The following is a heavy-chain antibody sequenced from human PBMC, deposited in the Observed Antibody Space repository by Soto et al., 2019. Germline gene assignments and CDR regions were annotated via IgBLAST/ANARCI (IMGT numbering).Heavy chain of an antibody. CDR1: GFSLSTSGVG. CDR2: IYWDDDK. J-gene: IGHJ5*02. D-gene: IGHD3-3*02. V-gene: IGHV2-5*02. CDR3: THTPTGSISTRPLSFHP. Sequence: QITLKESGPTLVKPTQTLTLTCTFSGFSLSTSGVGVGWIRQPPGKALEWLALIYWDDDKRYSPSLKSRLTLTNDTSNNQLVLTMTILDPADTPPYYCTHTPTGSISTRPLSFHPWGQGTLVTVSS.